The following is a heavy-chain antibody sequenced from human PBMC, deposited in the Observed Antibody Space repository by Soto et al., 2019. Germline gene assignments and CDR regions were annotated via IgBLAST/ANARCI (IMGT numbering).Heavy chain of an antibody. J-gene: IGHJ6*03. CDR3: ARVPRHYYYYMDV. D-gene: IGHD2-2*01. CDR2: IIPNLGIA. Sequence: VSCKTSGGTFSSYIISWVRHAPGQGLEWMGRIIPNLGIANYAQKFQGRVTITADKSTSTAYMELSSLRSEDTAVYYCARVPRHYYYYMDVWGKGTTVTVSS. V-gene: IGHV1-69*02. CDR1: GGTFSSYI.